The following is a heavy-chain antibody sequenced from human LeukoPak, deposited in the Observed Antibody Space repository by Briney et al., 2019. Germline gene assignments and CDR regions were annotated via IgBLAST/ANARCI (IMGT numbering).Heavy chain of an antibody. V-gene: IGHV4-61*02. J-gene: IGHJ4*02. Sequence: SETLSLTCAVSGGSISSGSYYWSWIRQPAGKGLEWIGRIYTSGSTNYNPSLKSRVTISVDTSKNQFSLKLSSVTAADTAVYYCAGYGGNRFDYWGQGTLVTVSS. D-gene: IGHD4-23*01. CDR1: GGSISSGSYY. CDR3: AGYGGNRFDY. CDR2: IYTSGST.